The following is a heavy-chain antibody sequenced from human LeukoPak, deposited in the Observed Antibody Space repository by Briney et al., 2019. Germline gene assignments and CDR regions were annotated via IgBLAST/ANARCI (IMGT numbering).Heavy chain of an antibody. CDR3: ARGPRPQHIVVVTAIRGYYFDY. D-gene: IGHD2-21*02. Sequence: PSETLSLTCTVSGGSISSYYWSWIRQPPGKGLEWIGEINHSGSTNYNPSLKSRVTIPVDTSKNQFSLKLSSVTAADTAVYYCARGPRPQHIVVVTAIRGYYFDYWGQGTLVTVSS. V-gene: IGHV4-34*01. CDR2: INHSGST. J-gene: IGHJ4*02. CDR1: GGSISSYY.